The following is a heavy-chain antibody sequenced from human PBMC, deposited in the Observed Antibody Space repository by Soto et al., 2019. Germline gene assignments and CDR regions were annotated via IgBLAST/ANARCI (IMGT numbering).Heavy chain of an antibody. CDR1: GFTFSSYA. J-gene: IGHJ3*02. D-gene: IGHD2-15*01. CDR3: SREKKVTVVVVYAFDI. CDR2: ISYDGSNK. Sequence: GGSLRLSCAASGFTFSSYAMHWVRQAPGKGLEWVAVISYDGSNKYYADSVKGRFTISRDSSKNTLYLQMNSLRAEDTAVYYCSREKKVTVVVVYAFDIWGQGTMVTV. V-gene: IGHV3-30-3*01.